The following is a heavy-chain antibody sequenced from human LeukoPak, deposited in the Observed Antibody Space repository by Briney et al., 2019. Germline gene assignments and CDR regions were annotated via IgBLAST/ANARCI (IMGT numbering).Heavy chain of an antibody. Sequence: PGGSLRLSCAASGFTFSIYGMGWVRQAPGKGLEWVSSFSSDGSYIYYADSVKGRFSISRDTAKNSLYLQMNSLGVDDTAVYYCARDHGRGSTDYFDYWGQGTLVTVSS. CDR3: ARDHGRGSTDYFDY. V-gene: IGHV3-21*01. CDR2: FSSDGSYI. J-gene: IGHJ4*02. CDR1: GFTFSIYG. D-gene: IGHD3-10*01.